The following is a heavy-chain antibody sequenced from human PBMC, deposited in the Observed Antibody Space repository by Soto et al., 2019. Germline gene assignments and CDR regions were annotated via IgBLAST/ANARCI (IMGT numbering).Heavy chain of an antibody. CDR2: ISISSSTI. J-gene: IGHJ4*02. Sequence: EVRLVEAGGGLVQPGGSRRHSCAASGFTFSSYSMNWVRQALVKGLEWVSYISISSSTIYYAYSVKGRFTISRDNSKNSLYLQMNSRRYEDTAVYYWARGRGEDIVVVPAAMVSFDYWGQGTLGTVSS. D-gene: IGHD2-2*01. CDR3: ARGRGEDIVVVPAAMVSFDY. V-gene: IGHV3-48*02. CDR1: GFTFSSYS.